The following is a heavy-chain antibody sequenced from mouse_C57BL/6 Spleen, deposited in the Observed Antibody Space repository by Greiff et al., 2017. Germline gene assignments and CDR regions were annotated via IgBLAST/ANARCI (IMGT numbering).Heavy chain of an antibody. CDR3: ARQGTTVYAMDY. CDR2: IWSDGST. J-gene: IGHJ4*01. V-gene: IGHV2-6-1*01. Sequence: QVQLQQSGPGLVAPSQSLSITCTVSGFSLTSYGVHWVRQPPGKGLEWLVVIWSDGSTTYNSALKSILSISKDNSKSQVFLNMNRLHTDDTAVYYCARQGTTVYAMDYWGQGTSVTVSS. CDR1: GFSLTSYG. D-gene: IGHD1-1*01.